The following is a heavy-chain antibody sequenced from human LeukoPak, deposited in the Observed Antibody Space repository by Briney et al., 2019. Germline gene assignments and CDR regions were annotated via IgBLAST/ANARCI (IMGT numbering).Heavy chain of an antibody. CDR1: GFTFSSYS. CDR2: ISSSSSTI. Sequence: GGSLRLSCAASGFTFSSYSMNWVRQAPGKGLEWVSYISSSSSTIYYADSVKGRFTISRDNAKNSLYLQMNSLRAEDTAVYYCARDQGLWFGELLHYFDYWGQGTLVTVSS. J-gene: IGHJ4*02. V-gene: IGHV3-48*04. D-gene: IGHD3-10*01. CDR3: ARDQGLWFGELLHYFDY.